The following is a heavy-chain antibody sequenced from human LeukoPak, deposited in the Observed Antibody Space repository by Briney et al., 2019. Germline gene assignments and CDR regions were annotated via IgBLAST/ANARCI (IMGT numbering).Heavy chain of an antibody. Sequence: GSLRLSCAASGFPFSSCGFNWVRQAPGKGLEWVSSIGPTGTDRYYADSVRGRFTISRDNAKNSMYLQMDSLRDEDTAVYYCATETIGRHYDYWGQGTLLTVSS. J-gene: IGHJ4*02. CDR3: ATETIGRHYDY. CDR2: IGPTGTDR. D-gene: IGHD1-14*01. V-gene: IGHV3-21*01. CDR1: GFPFSSCG.